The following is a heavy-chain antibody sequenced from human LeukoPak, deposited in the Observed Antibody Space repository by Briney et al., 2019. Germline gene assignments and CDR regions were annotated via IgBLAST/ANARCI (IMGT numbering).Heavy chain of an antibody. V-gene: IGHV4-34*01. CDR1: GGSFSGYY. CDR3: ARGAAILMFDY. D-gene: IGHD2-2*02. J-gene: IGHJ4*02. Sequence: PSETLSLTCAVYGGSFSGYYWSWIRQPPGKGLEWIGEINHSGSTNYNPSLKSRVTISVDTSKNRFSLKLSSVTAADTAVYYCARGAAILMFDYWGQGTLVTVSS. CDR2: INHSGST.